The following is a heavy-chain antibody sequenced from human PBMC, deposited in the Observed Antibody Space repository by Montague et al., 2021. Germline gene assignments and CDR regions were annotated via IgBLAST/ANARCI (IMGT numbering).Heavy chain of an antibody. Sequence: SETLSLTCTVSGGSISSNSYWWAWIRQPPGKGLEYVGATFSTGSSYYSPSLKSRVTISVDTSKNQFSLRLSAVTAADTAVYYCARSLCCIGGSCYSGFDPWGQGTLVTVSS. CDR3: ARSLCCIGGSCYSGFDP. V-gene: IGHV4-39*01. D-gene: IGHD2-15*01. J-gene: IGHJ5*02. CDR2: TFSTGSS. CDR1: GGSISSNSYW.